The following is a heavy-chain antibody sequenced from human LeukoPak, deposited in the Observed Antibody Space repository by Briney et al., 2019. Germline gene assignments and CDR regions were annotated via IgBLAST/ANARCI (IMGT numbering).Heavy chain of an antibody. D-gene: IGHD3-10*01. CDR1: SYTFTTYG. J-gene: IGHJ4*02. CDR2: ISTDKSDP. V-gene: IGHV1-18*01. Sequence: GASVKVSCKASSYTFTTYGVSWVRQAPGQGLEGMGWISTDKSDPKSAQKFQGRLTMTTDTSTSTAYMELRTLTSDDTAVYYCARRGVVRGVINFDLWGQGTLVTVSS. CDR3: ARRGVVRGVINFDL.